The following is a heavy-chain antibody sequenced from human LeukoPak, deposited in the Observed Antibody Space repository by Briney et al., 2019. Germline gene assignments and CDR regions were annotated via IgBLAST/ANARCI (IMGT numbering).Heavy chain of an antibody. D-gene: IGHD6-6*01. CDR1: GFTFSRYA. CDR3: AKMTSSSSTRGAFDI. CDR2: VSGSGGGT. V-gene: IGHV3-23*01. Sequence: GGSLRLSCTASGFTFSRYAMGWLRQAPGRGLEGVSGVSGSGGGTNSVDSGKGRFTITRDNSKNTLYLQMNSLRAEDTAMYYCAKMTSSSSTRGAFDIWGQGTVVTVSS. J-gene: IGHJ3*02.